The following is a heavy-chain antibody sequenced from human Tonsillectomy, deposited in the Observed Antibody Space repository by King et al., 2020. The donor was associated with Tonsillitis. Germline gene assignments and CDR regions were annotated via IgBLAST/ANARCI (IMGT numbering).Heavy chain of an antibody. CDR1: GGSISSGGYS. V-gene: IGHV4-30-2*01. D-gene: IGHD2-8*01. CDR3: ARAGGAVYGSDAFDI. J-gene: IGHJ3*02. Sequence: QLQESGSGLVKPSQTLSLTCAVSGGSISSGGYSWSWIRQPPGKGLEWIGYIYHSGSTYYNPSLKSRVTISVDRSKNQISLKLSSVTAADTAVYYCARAGGAVYGSDAFDIWGQGTMVTVSS. CDR2: IYHSGST.